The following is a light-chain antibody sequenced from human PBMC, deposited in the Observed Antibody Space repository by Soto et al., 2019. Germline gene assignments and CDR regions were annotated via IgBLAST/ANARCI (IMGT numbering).Light chain of an antibody. CDR1: QGISSY. CDR2: AAS. V-gene: IGKV1-8*01. Sequence: AIRMTQSPSSLSASTGDRVTITCRARQGISSYLAWYQQKPGKAPKLLIYAASTLQSGVPSSFSGSGSGADFTLTLSCLQSEDFATYSCQQYYSYPPWTFGQGTKVEIK. J-gene: IGKJ1*01. CDR3: QQYYSYPPWT.